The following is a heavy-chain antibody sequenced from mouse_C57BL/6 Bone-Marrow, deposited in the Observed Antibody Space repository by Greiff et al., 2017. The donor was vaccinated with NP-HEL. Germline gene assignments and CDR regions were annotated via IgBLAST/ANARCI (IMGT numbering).Heavy chain of an antibody. CDR1: GYSITGGYY. V-gene: IGHV3-6*01. CDR2: ITYGGSN. D-gene: IGHD2-4*01. Sequence: DVKLVESGPGLVKPSQSLSLTCSVTGYSITGGYYWNWIRQFPGNKLEWMGYITYGGSNNYNPSLKNRISIPRYTSGNQVFLKLNSVTTEDSATYYCATADYDFDFASWGQGTTLTVSS. J-gene: IGHJ2*01. CDR3: ATADYDFDFAS.